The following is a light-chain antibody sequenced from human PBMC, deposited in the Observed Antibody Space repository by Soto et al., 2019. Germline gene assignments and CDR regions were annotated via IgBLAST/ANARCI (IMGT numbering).Light chain of an antibody. CDR2: DAF. CDR1: QSLSGW. J-gene: IGKJ1*01. V-gene: IGKV1-5*01. Sequence: DIQLTQTPSTLSASIGDRVTITCRASQSLSGWLAWYQQTPGKAPKLLISDAFRLESGVPSRFRGSGSGTEFTLSISTLQPDDFATYYCQQYENYFWTFGQGTKVDIK. CDR3: QQYENYFWT.